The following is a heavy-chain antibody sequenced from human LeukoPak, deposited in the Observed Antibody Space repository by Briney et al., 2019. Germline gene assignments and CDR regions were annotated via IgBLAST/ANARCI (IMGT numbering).Heavy chain of an antibody. V-gene: IGHV1-2*02. CDR3: ATECSGGSCYDY. CDR2: INPNSGGT. D-gene: IGHD2-15*01. CDR1: GYTFTGYY. Sequence: ASVKVSCKASGYTFTGYYMHWVRQAPGQGLEWMGWINPNSGGTNYAQKFQGRVTMTRDTSISTAYMELSRLRSDDTAVYYCATECSGGSCYDYWGQGTLVTVSS. J-gene: IGHJ4*02.